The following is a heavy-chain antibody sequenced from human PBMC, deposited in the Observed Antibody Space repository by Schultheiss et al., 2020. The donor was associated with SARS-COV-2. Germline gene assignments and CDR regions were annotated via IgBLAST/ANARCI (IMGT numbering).Heavy chain of an antibody. Sequence: SETLSLTCTVSGGSISSYYWSWIRQYPGKGLEWIGYIYYSGSTYYNPSLKSRVTISVDTSKNQFSLKLSSVTAADTAVYYCATRGGLLGVGVRAFDIWGQGTMVTVSS. CDR3: ATRGGLLGVGVRAFDI. J-gene: IGHJ3*02. V-gene: IGHV4-59*06. D-gene: IGHD1-26*01. CDR2: IYYSGST. CDR1: GGSISSYY.